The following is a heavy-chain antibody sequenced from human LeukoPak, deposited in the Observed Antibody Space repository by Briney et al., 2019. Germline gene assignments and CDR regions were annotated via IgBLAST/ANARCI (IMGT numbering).Heavy chain of an antibody. CDR1: GGTFSSYA. CDR2: ITPIFGTA. D-gene: IGHD3-22*01. Sequence: ASVKVSCKASGGTFSSYAISWVRQAPGQGLEWMGGITPIFGTANYAQKFQGRVTITADKSTSTAYMELSSLRSEDTAVYYCAIRRGSGYGPSYGGNWFDPWGQGTLVTVSS. V-gene: IGHV1-69*06. CDR3: AIRRGSGYGPSYGGNWFDP. J-gene: IGHJ5*02.